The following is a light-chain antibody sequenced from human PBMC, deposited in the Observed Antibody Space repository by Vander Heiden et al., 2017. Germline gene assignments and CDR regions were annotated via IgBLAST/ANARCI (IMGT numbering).Light chain of an antibody. V-gene: IGKV1-12*01. CDR2: AAS. J-gene: IGKJ2*01. CDR1: QGISSW. CDR3: QQANSFPHT. Sequence: DIQMTQSPSSVSASVGARVPITCRPSQGISSWLAWYQQKPGKATKLLIDAASSLQSRVPTRFSGSGSGTDFTPTISSLQPEDVATYYCQQANSFPHTFGQGTKLEIK.